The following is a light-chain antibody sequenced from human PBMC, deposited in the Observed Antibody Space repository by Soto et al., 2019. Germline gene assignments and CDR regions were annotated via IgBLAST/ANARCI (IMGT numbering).Light chain of an antibody. CDR2: AAS. J-gene: IGKJ4*01. V-gene: IGKV1-12*01. Sequence: DIQMTQSPSSVSAFVGDRVTITCRASQRISYWLAWYQQKPGRAPELLISAASNLQSGVPSRFSGSGSGTDFTLTISSLQPEDFATYYCQQATSFPLTFGGGTKVDIK. CDR1: QRISYW. CDR3: QQATSFPLT.